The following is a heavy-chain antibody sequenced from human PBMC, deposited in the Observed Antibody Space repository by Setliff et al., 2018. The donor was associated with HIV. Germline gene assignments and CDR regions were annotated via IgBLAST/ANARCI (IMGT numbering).Heavy chain of an antibody. CDR3: AREDTNGYYSLSAFDI. CDR1: GVSFTNYF. Sequence: SETLSLTCADSGVSFTNYFWSWIRQSPGKGLEWIGEINHSGRTKYNPSLKSRVTMSVDTSKNQCSLKLKSVTAADTAVYYCAREDTNGYYSLSAFDIWGQGTLVTVSS. CDR2: INHSGRT. J-gene: IGHJ3*02. D-gene: IGHD3-22*01. V-gene: IGHV4-34*01.